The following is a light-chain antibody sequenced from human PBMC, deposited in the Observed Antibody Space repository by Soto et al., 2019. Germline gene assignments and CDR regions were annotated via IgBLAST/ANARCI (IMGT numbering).Light chain of an antibody. J-gene: IGLJ1*01. CDR1: SSDVGGYNY. V-gene: IGLV2-14*01. Sequence: QSVLTQPASVSGSPGQSITISCTGTSSDVGGYNYVSWYQQHPGKAPKLMIYDVSNRPSGVSNRFSGSTSGNTASLTISGLQAEDEADYYCSSYTSSSPHVFGTGTQLTVL. CDR3: SSYTSSSPHV. CDR2: DVS.